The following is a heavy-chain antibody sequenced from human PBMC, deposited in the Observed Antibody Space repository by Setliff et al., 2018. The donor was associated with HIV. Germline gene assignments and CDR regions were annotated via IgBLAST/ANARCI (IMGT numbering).Heavy chain of an antibody. Sequence: KPSETLSLTCTVYGGFIKNSNYYWGWIRQPPGKGLEWIGNIHYSGSTYYNPSLKSRVTISVDTSKNQFSLRLSSVTAADTAVYYCARGRSCSSSSCYLVYCYYYGMDVWGQGTLVTVSS. CDR1: GGFIKNSNYY. CDR3: ARGRSCSSSSCYLVYCYYYGMDV. CDR2: IHYSGST. J-gene: IGHJ6*02. V-gene: IGHV4-39*01. D-gene: IGHD2-2*01.